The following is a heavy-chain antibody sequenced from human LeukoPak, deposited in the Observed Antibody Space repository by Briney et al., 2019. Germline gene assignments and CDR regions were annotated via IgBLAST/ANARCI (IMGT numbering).Heavy chain of an antibody. V-gene: IGHV1-18*04. D-gene: IGHD6-6*01. CDR3: ARDRSSSDY. CDR2: MNPNSGNT. CDR1: GYTFTGYY. Sequence: GASVKVSCKASGYTFTGYYMHWVRQAPGQGLEWMGWMNPNSGNTNYAQKLQGRVTMTTDTSTSTAYMELRSLTSDDTAVYYCARDRSSSDYWGQGTLVTVSS. J-gene: IGHJ4*02.